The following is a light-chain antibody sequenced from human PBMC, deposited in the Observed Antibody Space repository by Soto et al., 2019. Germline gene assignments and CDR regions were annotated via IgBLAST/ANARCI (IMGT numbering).Light chain of an antibody. J-gene: IGKJ1*01. V-gene: IGKV3-20*01. Sequence: LTRGPHTRCLSHGKSAALARSAGQSVSSNYLAWYQQKPGQAPRLLIYGASSRATGIPDRFSGSGSGTEFTLTISSLQPDDFATYYCQQYNSYSWTFGQGTKVDIK. CDR1: QSVSSNY. CDR3: QQYNSYSWT. CDR2: GAS.